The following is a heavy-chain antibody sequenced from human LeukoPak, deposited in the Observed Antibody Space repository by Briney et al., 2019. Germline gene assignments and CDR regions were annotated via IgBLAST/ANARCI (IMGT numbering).Heavy chain of an antibody. V-gene: IGHV3-23*01. CDR2: ISGSGGST. Sequence: GGSLRLSCAASGFAFSNYAMSWVRQAPGKGLEWVSAISGSGGSTYYADSVKGRFTISRDNSKNTLYLQMNSLRAEDTAVYYCAKDPRVVPATDAFDIWGQGTMVTVSS. J-gene: IGHJ3*02. CDR3: AKDPRVVPATDAFDI. CDR1: GFAFSNYA. D-gene: IGHD2-2*01.